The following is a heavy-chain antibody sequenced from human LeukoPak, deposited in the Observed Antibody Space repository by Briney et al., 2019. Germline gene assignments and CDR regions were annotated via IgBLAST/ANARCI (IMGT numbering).Heavy chain of an antibody. J-gene: IGHJ5*02. Sequence: GGSLRLSCAASGFTFDDYAMHWVRQAPGKGLEWVSGISWNSGSIGYADSVKGRFTISRDNAKNSLYLQMNSLRAEDMALYYCAKDISRELRHWFDPWGQGTLVTVSS. CDR2: ISWNSGSI. CDR1: GFTFDDYA. V-gene: IGHV3-9*03. D-gene: IGHD1-26*01. CDR3: AKDISRELRHWFDP.